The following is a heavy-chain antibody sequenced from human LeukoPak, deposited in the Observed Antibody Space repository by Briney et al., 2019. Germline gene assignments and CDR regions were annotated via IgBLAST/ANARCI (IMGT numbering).Heavy chain of an antibody. CDR3: ARDPHPHRY. V-gene: IGHV3-20*04. CDR2: INWIGGST. J-gene: IGHJ4*02. Sequence: GGSLRLSCAASGFTFDDYGMSWVRQAAGKGLEWASGINWIGGSTGYADSVKGRFTISRDNAKNSLYLQMNSLRAEDTAVYYCARDPHPHRYWGQGTLVTVSS. CDR1: GFTFDDYG.